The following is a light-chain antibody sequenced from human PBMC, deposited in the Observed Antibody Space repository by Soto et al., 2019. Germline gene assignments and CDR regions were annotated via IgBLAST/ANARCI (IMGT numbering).Light chain of an antibody. CDR2: EVS. CDR1: SSDVGGYNF. V-gene: IGLV2-14*01. CDR3: YSYRGYYTRV. J-gene: IGLJ1*01. Sequence: LTQPASVSGSPGQSITISCTGTSSDVGGYNFVSWYQQHPGGAPKLLIYEVSRRPSGVSNRFSGSKSGDTASLTISGLQAEDEADYYCYSYRGYYTRVFGTGTKVTVL.